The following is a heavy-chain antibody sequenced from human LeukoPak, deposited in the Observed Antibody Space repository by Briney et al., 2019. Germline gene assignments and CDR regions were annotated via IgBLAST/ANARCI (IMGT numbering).Heavy chain of an antibody. Sequence: PGGSLRLSCAASGFTFSDYAMSWVRQAPGKGLEWVSAISASVGSTYYAGSVKGRFTISRDNYKTTLYLQMTSQRAEDTAIYYCARDPEVVSNQGFDYWGQGTLVTVSS. CDR1: GFTFSDYA. D-gene: IGHD2-15*01. V-gene: IGHV3-23*01. CDR2: ISASVGST. CDR3: ARDPEVVSNQGFDY. J-gene: IGHJ4*02.